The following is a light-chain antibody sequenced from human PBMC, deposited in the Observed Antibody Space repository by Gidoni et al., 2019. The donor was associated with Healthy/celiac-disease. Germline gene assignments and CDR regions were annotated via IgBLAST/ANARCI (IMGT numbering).Light chain of an antibody. Sequence: DIQMTQSPSSLSASVGDRVTITCRASQSISSYLNWYQQKPGKAPKLLIYAASSLQSGVPSRFSGSGSGTDFTLTISSLQPEDFATYYCQQSYSTLPEVTFGPGTKVDIK. V-gene: IGKV1-39*01. J-gene: IGKJ3*01. CDR2: AAS. CDR3: QQSYSTLPEVT. CDR1: QSISSY.